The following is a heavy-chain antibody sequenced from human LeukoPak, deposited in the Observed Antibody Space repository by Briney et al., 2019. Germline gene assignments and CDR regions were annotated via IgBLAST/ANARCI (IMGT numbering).Heavy chain of an antibody. CDR3: ARGPFRRDGYRY. J-gene: IGHJ4*02. D-gene: IGHD5-24*01. CDR1: GGSISTYY. CDR2: IYTGGYT. V-gene: IGHV4-4*07. Sequence: SETLSLTCTVSGGSISTYYWNWIRQPAGKGLEWIGRIYTGGYTNYNPSVKSRVTISVDTSKNQFSLKLSSVTAADTAVYYCARGPFRRDGYRYWGQGTLVTVSS.